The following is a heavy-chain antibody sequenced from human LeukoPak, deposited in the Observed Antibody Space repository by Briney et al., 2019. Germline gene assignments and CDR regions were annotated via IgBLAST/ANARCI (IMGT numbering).Heavy chain of an antibody. Sequence: GGSLRLSCAASGFTFSISDMHWVRQAPGKGMQWVAFISYDGSKKHCADSVQGRCTIFRDNSKNTLSLQLNNLRADDTAVFYCTKGLLSWGQGTLLTVAA. CDR3: TKGLLS. V-gene: IGHV3-30*02. CDR2: ISYDGSKK. J-gene: IGHJ5*02. CDR1: GFTFSISD.